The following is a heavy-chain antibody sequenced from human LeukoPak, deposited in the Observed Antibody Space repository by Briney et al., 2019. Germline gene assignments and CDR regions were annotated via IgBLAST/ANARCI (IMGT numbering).Heavy chain of an antibody. CDR3: ARHVCGSTSCYKDYYYYYMDV. Sequence: GESLKISCKGSGYSFTSYWIGWVRQMPGKGLEWMGIIYPGDSDTRYSPSFQGQVTISADKSISTAYLQWSSLKASDTAMYYCARHVCGSTSCYKDYYYYYMDVWGKGTTVTVSS. CDR1: GYSFTSYW. J-gene: IGHJ6*03. CDR2: IYPGDSDT. V-gene: IGHV5-51*01. D-gene: IGHD2-2*01.